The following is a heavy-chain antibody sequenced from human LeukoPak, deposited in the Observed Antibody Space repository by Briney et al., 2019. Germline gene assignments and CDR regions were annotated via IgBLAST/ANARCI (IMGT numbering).Heavy chain of an antibody. CDR2: INPNSGGT. CDR1: GYTFTGYY. V-gene: IGHV1-2*02. Sequence: ASVKVSCKASGYTFTGYYMHWVRQAPGQGLEWMGWINPNSGGTNYAQKFRGRVTMTRDTSISTAYMELSRLRSDDTAVYYCATQRGSYRWGTDFDYWGQGALVTVSS. J-gene: IGHJ4*02. CDR3: ATQRGSYRWGTDFDY. D-gene: IGHD3-16*01.